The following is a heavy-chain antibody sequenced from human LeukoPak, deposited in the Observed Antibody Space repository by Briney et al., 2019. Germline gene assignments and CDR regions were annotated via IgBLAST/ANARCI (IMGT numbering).Heavy chain of an antibody. CDR3: ARDIEQQFLFDY. D-gene: IGHD6-13*01. J-gene: IGHJ4*02. V-gene: IGHV3-30-3*01. CDR1: GFTFSSYA. CDR2: ISYDGSNK. Sequence: GRSLRLSCAASGFTFSSYAMHWVRQAPGKGLEWVAVISYDGSNKYYADSVKGRFTISRDNSKNTLYLQMNSLRAEDTAVYYCARDIEQQFLFDYWGQGTLVTVSS.